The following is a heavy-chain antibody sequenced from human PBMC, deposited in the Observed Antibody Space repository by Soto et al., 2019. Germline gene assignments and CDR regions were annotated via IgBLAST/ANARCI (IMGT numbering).Heavy chain of an antibody. J-gene: IGHJ3*02. Sequence: QVQLQQWGAGLLKPSETLSLTCAVYGGSFSGYYWTWIRQPPGKGLEWIGEINHSGSTNYNPSLKSLVNISVDTSKNQFSLKLSSVTAADTAVYYCARAEPAIVVVPAAMKSGAFDIWGQGTMVTVSS. D-gene: IGHD2-2*01. CDR2: INHSGST. V-gene: IGHV4-34*01. CDR3: ARAEPAIVVVPAAMKSGAFDI. CDR1: GGSFSGYY.